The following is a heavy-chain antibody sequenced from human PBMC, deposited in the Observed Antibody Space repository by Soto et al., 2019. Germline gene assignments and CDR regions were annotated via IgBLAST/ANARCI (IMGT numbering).Heavy chain of an antibody. Sequence: PGGSLRLSCAASGFTFSSYAMSWVRQAPGKGLEWVSAISGSGGSTYYADSVKGRFTISRDNSKNTLYLQMNSLRAEDTAVYYCAKDRRINSSGPYYFDYWGQGTLVTVSS. V-gene: IGHV3-23*01. CDR2: ISGSGGST. J-gene: IGHJ4*02. D-gene: IGHD6-19*01. CDR1: GFTFSSYA. CDR3: AKDRRINSSGPYYFDY.